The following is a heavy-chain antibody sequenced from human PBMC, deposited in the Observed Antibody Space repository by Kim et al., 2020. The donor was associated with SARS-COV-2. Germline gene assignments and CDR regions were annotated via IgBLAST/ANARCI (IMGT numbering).Heavy chain of an antibody. CDR2: ISGDGRHT. D-gene: IGHD2-15*01. CDR1: GFTFGDYA. CDR3: AKDIWDIVVRVSARPDY. Sequence: GGSLRLSCAASGFTFGDYAMHWVRQIPGKGLEWVSVISGDGRHTYYADSVRARFTISRDNSKNSLYLHVSRLRSEDTAFYYCAKDIWDIVVRVSARPDYWSQGAMVTVSS. J-gene: IGHJ4*02. V-gene: IGHV3-43*02.